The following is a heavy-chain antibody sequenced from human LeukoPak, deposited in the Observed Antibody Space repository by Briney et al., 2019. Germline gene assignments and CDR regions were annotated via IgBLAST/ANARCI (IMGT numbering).Heavy chain of an antibody. D-gene: IGHD3-22*01. V-gene: IGHV3-21*01. J-gene: IGHJ4*02. CDR2: ISSSSSYI. Sequence: GGSLRLSCAASGFTFSSYSMNWVRQAPGKGLEWVSSISSSSSYIYYADSVKGRFTISRDNAKNSLYLQMHSLKTEDTAVYYCARDVYYYDSSGYLDYWSQGTLVTVSS. CDR1: GFTFSSYS. CDR3: ARDVYYYDSSGYLDY.